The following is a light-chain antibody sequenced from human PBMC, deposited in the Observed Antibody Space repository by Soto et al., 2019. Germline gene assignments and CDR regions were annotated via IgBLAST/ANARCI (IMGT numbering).Light chain of an antibody. J-gene: IGKJ2*01. CDR2: GAS. CDR1: RSVSSRY. V-gene: IGKV3-20*01. CDR3: QQFGESPPAFT. Sequence: ERMLTQSPGTLSLSPGDRATLSCRASRSVSSRYITWYQQKPGQAPRLLIYGASIRATGIPDRFSGSGSGTDFTLHIRRLDAEDFAVYYCQQFGESPPAFTWGQGTKLEI.